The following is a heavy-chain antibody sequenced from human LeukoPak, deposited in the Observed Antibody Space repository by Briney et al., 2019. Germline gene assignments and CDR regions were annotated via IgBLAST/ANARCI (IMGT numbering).Heavy chain of an antibody. CDR3: ARDPRGSVGYFDL. CDR1: GFTFSDYY. V-gene: IGHV3-11*05. Sequence: GGSLRLSCAASGFTFSDYYMSWIRQAPGKGLGWVSYISSSSSYTNYADSVKGRFTISRDNAKNSLYLQMNSLRAEDTAVYYCARDPRGSVGYFDLWGRGTLVTVSS. J-gene: IGHJ2*01. CDR2: ISSSSSYT. D-gene: IGHD3-10*01.